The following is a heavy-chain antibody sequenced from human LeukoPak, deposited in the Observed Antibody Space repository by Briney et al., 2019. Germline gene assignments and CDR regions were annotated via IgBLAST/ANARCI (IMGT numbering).Heavy chain of an antibody. CDR3: ARDRGLGYCSGGSCYSSYYYGRTS. J-gene: IGHJ6*02. V-gene: IGHV1-46*01. CDR2: INPSGGST. Sequence: ASVKVSCKASGYTFTSYYMHWVRQAPGQGLEWMGIINPSGGSTSYAQKFQGRVTMTRDTSTSTVYMELSSLRSEDTAVYYCARDRGLGYCSGGSCYSSYYYGRTSGAKGPRSPSP. CDR1: GYTFTSYY. D-gene: IGHD2-15*01.